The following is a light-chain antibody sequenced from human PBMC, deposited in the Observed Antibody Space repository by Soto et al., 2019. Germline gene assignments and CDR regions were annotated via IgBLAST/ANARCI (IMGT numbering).Light chain of an antibody. Sequence: ASQMTQSPSSLSASVGDGVTISFGASQSIRNDLALYQQKPGRAPKLLIFAASKLHSGVPSRFSGRGPGNDFPITIRRLHPEDFATYYCLQLYNFSWTFGQGTKVDIK. CDR1: QSIRND. J-gene: IGKJ1*01. V-gene: IGKV1-6*01. CDR2: AAS. CDR3: LQLYNFSWT.